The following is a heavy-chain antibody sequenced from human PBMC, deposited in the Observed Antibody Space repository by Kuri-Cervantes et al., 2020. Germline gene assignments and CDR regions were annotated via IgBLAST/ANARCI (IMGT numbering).Heavy chain of an antibody. V-gene: IGHV3-23*01. CDR3: ATSPNYYDSPWFDP. Sequence: GGSLRLSCAASGFTVSSNYMSWVRQAPGKGLEWVSAISGSGGSTYYADSVKGRFTISRDNSKSTLYLHMNSLRAEDTALYYCATSPNYYDSPWFDPWGQGTRVTRSS. J-gene: IGHJ5*02. CDR1: GFTVSSNY. D-gene: IGHD3-22*01. CDR2: ISGSGGST.